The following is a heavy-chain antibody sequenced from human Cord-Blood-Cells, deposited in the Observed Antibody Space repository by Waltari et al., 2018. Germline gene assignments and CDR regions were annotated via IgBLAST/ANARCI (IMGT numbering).Heavy chain of an antibody. CDR3: ARERGDTNWFDP. CDR2: INTSGGST. Sequence: QVQLVQSGAEVKKPGASVKVSCKASGYTFTSYSMHWVRQAPGQGLEWMGIINTSGGSTSYAQKFQGRVTMTRDTSTSTVYMERSSLRSEDTAVYYCARERGDTNWFDPWGQGTLVTVSS. CDR1: GYTFTSYS. J-gene: IGHJ5*02. V-gene: IGHV1-46*01. D-gene: IGHD5-18*01.